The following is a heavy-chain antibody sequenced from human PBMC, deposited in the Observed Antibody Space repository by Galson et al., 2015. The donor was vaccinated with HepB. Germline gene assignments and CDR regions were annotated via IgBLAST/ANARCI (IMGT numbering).Heavy chain of an antibody. CDR2: MFHSGSS. CDR3: AREGPSGIDDY. V-gene: IGHV4-59*01. CDR1: SGPINTYY. J-gene: IGHJ4*02. Sequence: LSLTYSVSSGPINTYYWSWIRQTPGKGLEWIGSMFHSGSSSYNPSLKSRVSMSLESSKNQFSLKLKSVTAADTAVYYCAREGPSGIDDYWGQGTLVTVSS. D-gene: IGHD6-13*01.